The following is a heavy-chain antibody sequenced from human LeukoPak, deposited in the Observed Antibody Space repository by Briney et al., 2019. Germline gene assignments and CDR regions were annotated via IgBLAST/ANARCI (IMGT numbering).Heavy chain of an antibody. Sequence: ASVKVSCKPSGYTFTGFYIHWARQAPGQGLQWMGWINPKNGATKYSQNFRARVTMTRDTSIDTAYMELSSLTSDDTAIYYCARPTHRLTVTTAIDYWGQGTLVTVSS. V-gene: IGHV1-2*02. CDR1: GYTFTGFY. J-gene: IGHJ4*02. CDR3: ARPTHRLTVTTAIDY. CDR2: INPKNGAT. D-gene: IGHD4-17*01.